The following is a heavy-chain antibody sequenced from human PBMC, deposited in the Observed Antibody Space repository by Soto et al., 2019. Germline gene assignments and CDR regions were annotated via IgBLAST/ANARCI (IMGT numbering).Heavy chain of an antibody. V-gene: IGHV4-59*01. D-gene: IGHD3-3*01. CDR3: ARGSGYDFWSGYSQYYFDY. CDR1: GGSISSYY. CDR2: IYYSGST. Sequence: QVQLQESGPGLVKPSETLSLTCTVSGGSISSYYWSWIRQPPGKGLEWIGYIYYSGSTNYNPSLMSRVTISVDTSKNQFSLKLSSVTAADTAVYYCARGSGYDFWSGYSQYYFDYWGQGTLVTVSS. J-gene: IGHJ4*02.